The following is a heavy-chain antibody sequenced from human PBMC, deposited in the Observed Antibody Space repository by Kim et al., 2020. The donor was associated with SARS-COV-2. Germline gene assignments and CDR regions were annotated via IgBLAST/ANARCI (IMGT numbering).Heavy chain of an antibody. Sequence: SVKGRFTISRDNSKNTLYLQMNGLRAEDTAVYYCAKIGSRGYYRDAFDIWGQGTMVTVSS. CDR3: AKIGSRGYYRDAFDI. V-gene: IGHV3-23*01. J-gene: IGHJ3*02. D-gene: IGHD3-22*01.